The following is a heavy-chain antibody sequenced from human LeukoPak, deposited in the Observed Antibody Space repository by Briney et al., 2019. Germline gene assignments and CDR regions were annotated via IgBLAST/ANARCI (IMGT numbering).Heavy chain of an antibody. Sequence: GGSLRLSCAASGFTFTSYAMSWVRQAPGEGLEWVSVISGSGGGTTYADSVKGRFTISRDNAKNTLYLQMNSLRAEDTAVYFCAKRGVVIRVILVGFHKEAYYFDSWGQGALVTVSS. D-gene: IGHD3-22*01. V-gene: IGHV3-23*01. CDR2: ISGSGGGT. J-gene: IGHJ4*02. CDR1: GFTFTSYA. CDR3: AKRGVVIRVILVGFHKEAYYFDS.